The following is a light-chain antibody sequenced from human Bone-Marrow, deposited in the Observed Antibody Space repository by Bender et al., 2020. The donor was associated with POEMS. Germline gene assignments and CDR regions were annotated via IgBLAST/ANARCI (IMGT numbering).Light chain of an antibody. J-gene: IGLJ3*02. CDR2: DVS. CDR1: SSDVGGYKY. V-gene: IGLV2-14*03. CDR3: SSYTSTNTLL. Sequence: QSALIQPPSVSGSPGQSVTISCTGTSSDVGGYKYVSWYQQPPGKGPKLIIYDVSNRPSGISDRFSGFKSGNTASLTISGLQAEDEGDYYCSSYTSTNTLLFGGGTKVTVL.